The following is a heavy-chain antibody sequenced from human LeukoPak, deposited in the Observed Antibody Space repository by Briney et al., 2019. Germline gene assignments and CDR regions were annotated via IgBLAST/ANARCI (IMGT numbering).Heavy chain of an antibody. CDR2: IYYSGST. D-gene: IGHD6-6*01. CDR1: GGSISSGSYY. V-gene: IGHV4-61*10. J-gene: IGHJ4*02. CDR3: ASNEYGSSYSAY. Sequence: PSETLSLTCTVSGGSISSGSYYWSWIRQPAGKGLEWIGYIYYSGSTNYNPSLKSRVTISVDTSKNQFSLKLSSVTAADTAVYYCASNEYGSSYSAYWGQGTLVTVSS.